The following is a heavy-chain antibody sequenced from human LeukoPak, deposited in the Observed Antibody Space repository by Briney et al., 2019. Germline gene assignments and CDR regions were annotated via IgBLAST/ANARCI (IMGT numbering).Heavy chain of an antibody. D-gene: IGHD6-13*01. V-gene: IGHV3-48*03. CDR3: AKSTPISSSWYGSDY. Sequence: PGGSLRLSCAVSGFTFRNYAMNWVRQAPGKGLEWLSYISSSGSTIHTADSVKGRFTISRDNAKNSLYLQMNSLRAEDTAVYYCAKSTPISSSWYGSDYWGQGTLVTVSS. CDR2: ISSSGSTI. CDR1: GFTFRNYA. J-gene: IGHJ4*02.